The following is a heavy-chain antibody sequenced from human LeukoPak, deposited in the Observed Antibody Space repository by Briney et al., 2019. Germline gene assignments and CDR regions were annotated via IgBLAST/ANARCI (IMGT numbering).Heavy chain of an antibody. D-gene: IGHD3-22*01. CDR2: ISAYNGNT. Sequence: GASVKVSCKASGYTFTSYGISWVRQAPGQGLEWMGWISAYNGNTNYAQKLQGRVTMTTDTSTSTAYMELRSLKSDDTAGYYCASLKNYYDSSGYLVTDAFDIWGQGTMVTVSS. CDR3: ASLKNYYDSSGYLVTDAFDI. CDR1: GYTFTSYG. V-gene: IGHV1-18*01. J-gene: IGHJ3*02.